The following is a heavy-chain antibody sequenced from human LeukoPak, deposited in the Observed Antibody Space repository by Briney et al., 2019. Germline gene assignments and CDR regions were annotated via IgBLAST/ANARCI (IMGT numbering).Heavy chain of an antibody. J-gene: IGHJ4*02. V-gene: IGHV1-46*01. D-gene: IGHD4-23*01. CDR1: GYTFTSYY. CDR2: INPSSGST. Sequence: GASVKVSCKASGYTFTSYYMHWVRQAPGQGLEWMGIINPSSGSTNYEQKFQRRVTITRDTSTSTVYMELSSLTSEDTAVYYCARDLTNYGGNSDLDYWGQGTMVTVSS. CDR3: ARDLTNYGGNSDLDY.